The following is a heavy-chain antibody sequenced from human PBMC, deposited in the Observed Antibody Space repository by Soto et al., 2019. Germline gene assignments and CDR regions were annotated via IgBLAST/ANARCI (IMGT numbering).Heavy chain of an antibody. Sequence: QVQLQESGPGLVKPSQTLSLTCNVSGDSINNGGHYWSWIRQPPGKGLEWIGFLYYSGTTYYNPSLERRVTISVHTSKIQFSLKLNSVTAADTGVYYCARSAVGATKSGFDSWGQGTLVTVSS. V-gene: IGHV4-31*03. CDR1: GDSINNGGHY. CDR2: LYYSGTT. CDR3: ARSAVGATKSGFDS. J-gene: IGHJ4*02. D-gene: IGHD1-26*01.